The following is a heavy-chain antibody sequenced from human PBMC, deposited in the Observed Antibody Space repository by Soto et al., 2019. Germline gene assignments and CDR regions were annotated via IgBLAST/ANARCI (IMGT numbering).Heavy chain of an antibody. J-gene: IGHJ4*02. CDR1: GGTFSSYA. D-gene: IGHD3-3*01. CDR3: ASDFWSGYFGFFDY. V-gene: IGHV1-69*13. Sequence: SVKVSCKASGGTFSSYAISWVRQAPGQGLEWMGGIIPIFGTANYAQKFQGRVTITADESTSTAYMELSSLRSEDTAVYYCASDFWSGYFGFFDYWGQGTLVTVSS. CDR2: IIPIFGTA.